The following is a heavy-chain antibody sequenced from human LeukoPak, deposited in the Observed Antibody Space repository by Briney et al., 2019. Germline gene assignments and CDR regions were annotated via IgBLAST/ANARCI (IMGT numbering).Heavy chain of an antibody. D-gene: IGHD5-24*01. CDR1: GGSISSSSYY. CDR3: ATLEMTDY. CDR2: IYYSGST. Sequence: SGTLSLTCTVSGGSISSSSYYWGWIRQPPGKGLEWIGSIYYSGSTYYNPSLKSRVTISVDTSKNQFSLKLSSVTAADAAVYYCATLEMTDYWGQGTLVTVSS. J-gene: IGHJ4*02. V-gene: IGHV4-39*01.